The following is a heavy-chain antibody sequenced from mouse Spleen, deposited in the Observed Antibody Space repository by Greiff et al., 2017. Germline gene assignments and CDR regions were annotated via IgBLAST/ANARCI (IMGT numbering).Heavy chain of an antibody. D-gene: IGHD4-1*01. V-gene: IGHV1S29*02. J-gene: IGHJ4*01. CDR2: IYPYNGGT. CDR1: GYTFTDYN. Sequence: EVQLQQSGPELVKPGASVKISCKASGYTFTDYNMHWVKQSHGKSLEWIGYIYPYNGGTGYNQKFKSKATLTVDNSSSTAYMELRSLTSEDSAVYYCARGTGRAMDYWGQGTSVTVSS. CDR3: ARGTGRAMDY.